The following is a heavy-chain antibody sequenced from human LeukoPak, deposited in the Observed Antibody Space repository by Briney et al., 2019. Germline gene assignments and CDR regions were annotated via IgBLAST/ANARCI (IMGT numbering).Heavy chain of an antibody. V-gene: IGHV4-34*01. CDR1: GGSFSGYY. CDR3: ARGPRVESYSSGWYANY. J-gene: IGHJ4*02. CDR2: INHSGST. D-gene: IGHD6-19*01. Sequence: PSETLSLTCAVYGGSFSGYYWSWIRHPPGKGLEWIGEINHSGSTNYNPSLKSRVTIPVHTSKNQFSLKLSSVTAADTAVYYCARGPRVESYSSGWYANYWGQGTLVTVSS.